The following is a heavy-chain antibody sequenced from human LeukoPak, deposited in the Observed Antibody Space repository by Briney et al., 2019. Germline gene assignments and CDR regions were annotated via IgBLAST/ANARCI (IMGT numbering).Heavy chain of an antibody. V-gene: IGHV4-59*01. CDR1: GGSISSYY. D-gene: IGHD5-24*01. Sequence: SETLSLTCTVSGGSISSYYWSWTRQPPGKGLEWIGYIYYSGSTNYNPSLKSRVTISVDTSKNQFSLKLSSVTAADTAVYYCARGGRDGYIYYFDYWGQGTLVTVSS. J-gene: IGHJ4*02. CDR2: IYYSGST. CDR3: ARGGRDGYIYYFDY.